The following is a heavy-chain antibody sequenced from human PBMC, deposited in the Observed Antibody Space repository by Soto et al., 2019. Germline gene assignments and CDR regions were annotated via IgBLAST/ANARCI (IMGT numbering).Heavy chain of an antibody. V-gene: IGHV4-59*01. CDR2: IYYSGST. Sequence: QVQLQESGPGLVKPSETLSLTCTVYGGSISSYSWSWIRQPPGKGLEWIGYIYYSGSTNYNPSLKSRVTISVDTSKNHFSLKLSSVTAADTAVYYCASSNIAAAGFYYYGMDVWGRGTTVTVSS. CDR1: GGSISSYS. J-gene: IGHJ6*02. CDR3: ASSNIAAAGFYYYGMDV. D-gene: IGHD6-13*01.